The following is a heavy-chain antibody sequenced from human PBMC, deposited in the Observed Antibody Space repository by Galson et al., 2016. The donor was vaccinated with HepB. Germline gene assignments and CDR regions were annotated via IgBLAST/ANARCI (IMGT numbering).Heavy chain of an antibody. CDR2: IYYTGNT. Sequence: SETLSLTCNVSGGSISSSSYYWGWIRQPPGKGLEWIANIYYTGNTYYNPSLKSRVTISVDTSKNQFSLRLTSVTAAATAVYHCARHIYSYGYVLDYWGQGILVTVSS. CDR3: ARHIYSYGYVLDY. V-gene: IGHV4-39*01. D-gene: IGHD5-18*01. CDR1: GGSISSSSYY. J-gene: IGHJ4*02.